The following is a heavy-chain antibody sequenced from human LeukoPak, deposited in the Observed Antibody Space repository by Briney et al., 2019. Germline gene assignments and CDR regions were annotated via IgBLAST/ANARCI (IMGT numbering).Heavy chain of an antibody. CDR1: GGSISSSSYY. CDR2: IYYSGST. CDR3: ARQYYYDSSAED. D-gene: IGHD3-22*01. J-gene: IGHJ4*02. Sequence: SETLSLTCTVSGGSISSSSYYWGWIRQPPGKGLEWIGSIYYSGSTYYNPSLKSRVTISVDTSKNQFSRKLSSVTAADTAVYYCARQYYYDSSAEDWGQGTLVTVSS. V-gene: IGHV4-39*01.